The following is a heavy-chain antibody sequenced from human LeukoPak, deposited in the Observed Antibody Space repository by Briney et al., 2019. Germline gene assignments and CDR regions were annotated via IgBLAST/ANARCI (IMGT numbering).Heavy chain of an antibody. CDR3: AREVKYSSSWYGAFDI. Sequence: SETLSLTCAVFGGSISSGGYSWNWIRQPPGKGLEWIGYIYHSGSTYYNPSLKSRVTISVDRSKNQFSLKLSSVTAADTAVYYCAREVKYSSSWYGAFDIWGQGTMVTVSS. CDR2: IYHSGST. CDR1: GGSISSGGYS. V-gene: IGHV4-30-2*01. D-gene: IGHD6-13*01. J-gene: IGHJ3*02.